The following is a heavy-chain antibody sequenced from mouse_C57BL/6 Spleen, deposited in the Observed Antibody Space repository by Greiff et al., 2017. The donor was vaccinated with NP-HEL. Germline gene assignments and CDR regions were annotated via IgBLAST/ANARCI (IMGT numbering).Heavy chain of an antibody. CDR2: ISSGSSTI. Sequence: EVQVVESGGGLVKPGGSLKLSCAASGFTFSDYGMHWVRQAPEKGLEWVAYISSGSSTIYYADTVKGRFTISRDNAKNTLFLQMTSLRSEDTAMYYCARSLFLRARDYWGQGTSVTVSS. V-gene: IGHV5-17*01. J-gene: IGHJ4*01. CDR3: ARSLFLRARDY. CDR1: GFTFSDYG.